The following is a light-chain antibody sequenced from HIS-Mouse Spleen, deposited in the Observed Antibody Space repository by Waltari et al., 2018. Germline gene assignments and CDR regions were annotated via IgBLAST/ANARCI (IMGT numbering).Light chain of an antibody. V-gene: IGKV1-39*01. CDR2: AAS. CDR1: QSISSY. CDR3: QQSYSTPQST. J-gene: IGKJ1*01. Sequence: DIQMTQSPSSLSASVGDRVTITCRASQSISSYLNWYQQKPGKAPKLLIYAASSLQSGVPSRISGSGSATEFTLTIISLQPEDFATYYCQQSYSTPQSTFGQGTKVEIK.